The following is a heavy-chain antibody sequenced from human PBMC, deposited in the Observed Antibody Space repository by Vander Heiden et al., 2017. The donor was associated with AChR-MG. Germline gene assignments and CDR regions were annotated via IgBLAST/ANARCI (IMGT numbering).Heavy chain of an antibody. D-gene: IGHD2-2*01. CDR1: GGSFSGYY. V-gene: IGHV4-34*01. CDR3: ARAGYCSSTSCYHRRNWFDP. Sequence: QVQLQQWGAGLLKLSETLSLTCAVYGGSFSGYYWSWIRQPTGKGLEWIGEINHSGSTNYNPSLKSRVTISVDTSKNQCSLKLSSVTAADTAVYYCARAGYCSSTSCYHRRNWFDPWGQGTLVTVSS. CDR2: INHSGST. J-gene: IGHJ5*02.